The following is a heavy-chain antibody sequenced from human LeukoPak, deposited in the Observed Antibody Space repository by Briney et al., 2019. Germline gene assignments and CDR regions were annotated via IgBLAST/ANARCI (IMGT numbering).Heavy chain of an antibody. CDR3: TRDRHAGSCSGSGCYPYYFDS. CDR1: GGSISSYY. V-gene: IGHV4-59*01. Sequence: ADTLSLTCSVSGGSISSYYWSWIRQSPGEQLEHMAYISSGGGATYNPSLRGRVIISRDTSKSQVSLSLTSVTAADTAVYFWTRDRHAGSCSGSGCYPYYFDSWGQGTLVTVS. J-gene: IGHJ4*02. D-gene: IGHD2-15*01. CDR2: ISSGGGA.